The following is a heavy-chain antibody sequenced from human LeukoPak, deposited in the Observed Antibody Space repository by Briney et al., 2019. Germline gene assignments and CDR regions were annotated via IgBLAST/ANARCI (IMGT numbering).Heavy chain of an antibody. J-gene: IGHJ5*02. Sequence: ASVKVSCKASGYTFTSYGISWVRQAPGQGLEWMGGIIPIFGTANYAQKFQGRVTITADESTSTAYMELSSLRSEDTAVYYCARGIDPVTTPGWFDPWGQGTLVTVSS. D-gene: IGHD4-17*01. CDR2: IIPIFGTA. CDR3: ARGIDPVTTPGWFDP. CDR1: GYTFTSYG. V-gene: IGHV1-69*13.